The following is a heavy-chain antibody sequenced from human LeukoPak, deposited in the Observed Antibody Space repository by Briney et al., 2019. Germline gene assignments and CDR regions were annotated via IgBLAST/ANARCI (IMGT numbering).Heavy chain of an antibody. J-gene: IGHJ5*02. Sequence: ASVKVSCKASVYTFTSYDINWVRQATGQGLEWMGWMNPNSGNTGYAQKFQGRVTITRTTSISTAYMELSSLTSEDTAVYYCARARKWELGNWFDPWGQGTLVTVSS. CDR1: VYTFTSYD. D-gene: IGHD1-26*01. V-gene: IGHV1-8*01. CDR3: ARARKWELGNWFDP. CDR2: MNPNSGNT.